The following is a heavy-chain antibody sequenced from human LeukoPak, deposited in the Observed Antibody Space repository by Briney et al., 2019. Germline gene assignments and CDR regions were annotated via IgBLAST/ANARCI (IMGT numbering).Heavy chain of an antibody. CDR2: INPNSGGT. D-gene: IGHD6-13*01. CDR1: GYTLTGYY. J-gene: IGHJ4*02. V-gene: IGHV1-2*04. Sequence: ASVKVSCKASGYTLTGYYMHWVRQAPGQGLECMGWINPNSGGTNYAQKFQGWVTMTRDTSISTAYMELSRLRSDDTAVYYCARVAAAAGTLVYWGQGTLVTVSS. CDR3: ARVAAAAGTLVY.